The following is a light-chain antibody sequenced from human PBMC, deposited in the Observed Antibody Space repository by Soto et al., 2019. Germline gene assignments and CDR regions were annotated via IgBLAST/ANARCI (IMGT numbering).Light chain of an antibody. V-gene: IGKV1-27*01. Sequence: DIQMTQSPSSLSVSAGDRVTISCRASQAINNYLAWFQQKPGKVPKLLISAASTLESGVPSRFTGSGSGTDFTLTISSLQPEDVATYYCQKYSSAPLTFGGGTKVEIK. CDR3: QKYSSAPLT. CDR1: QAINNY. CDR2: AAS. J-gene: IGKJ4*01.